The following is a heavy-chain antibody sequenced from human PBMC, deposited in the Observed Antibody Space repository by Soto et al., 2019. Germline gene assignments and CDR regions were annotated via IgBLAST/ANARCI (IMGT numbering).Heavy chain of an antibody. Sequence: SETLSLTCTVSGGSISSGGYYWSWIRQHPGKGLEWIGYIYYSGSTYYNPSLKSRVTISVDTSKNQFSLKLSSVTAADTAVYYCARDGYSSGSQKDWFDPWGQGTLVTVSS. CDR2: IYYSGST. CDR3: ARDGYSSGSQKDWFDP. J-gene: IGHJ5*02. D-gene: IGHD3-22*01. V-gene: IGHV4-31*03. CDR1: GGSISSGGYY.